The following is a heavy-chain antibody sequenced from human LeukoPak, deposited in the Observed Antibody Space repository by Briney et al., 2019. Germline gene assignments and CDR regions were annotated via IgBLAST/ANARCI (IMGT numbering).Heavy chain of an antibody. Sequence: GGSLRLSCAASGFTVSSNYMSWVRQAPGKGLEWVSVIYSGGSTYYADSVKGRLTISRDNSKNTLYLQMNSLRAEDTAVYYCVSSGWYLRNDYWGQGTLVTVSS. CDR1: GFTVSSNY. J-gene: IGHJ4*02. D-gene: IGHD6-19*01. CDR3: VSSGWYLRNDY. V-gene: IGHV3-66*02. CDR2: IYSGGST.